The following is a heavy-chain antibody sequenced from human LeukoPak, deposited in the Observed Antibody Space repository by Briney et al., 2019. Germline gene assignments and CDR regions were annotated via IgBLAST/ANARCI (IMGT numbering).Heavy chain of an antibody. V-gene: IGHV3-9*01. D-gene: IGHD6-6*01. CDR2: ISWNSGSI. J-gene: IGHJ6*02. CDR1: GFTFDDYA. Sequence: GGSLRLSCAASGFTFDDYAMHWVRQAPGKGLEWLSGISWNSGSIGYADSVKGRFTISRDNAKNSLYLQMNSLRAEDTALYYCAKDSGAARCYYYGMDVWGQGTTVTVS. CDR3: AKDSGAARCYYYGMDV.